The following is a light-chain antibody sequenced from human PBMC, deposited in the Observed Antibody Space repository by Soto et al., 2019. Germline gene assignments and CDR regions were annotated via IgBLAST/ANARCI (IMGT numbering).Light chain of an antibody. CDR2: GAS. J-gene: IGKJ3*01. V-gene: IGKV3-15*01. CDR1: QSVSSN. Sequence: EIVMTQSPATLSVSPGERATLSCRASQSVSSNLACYQQKPGQAPRLLIYGASTRATGIPARFSGSGSGTEFTLTISSLQSEDFAVYCCRQYNNWPPGVTFGPGTKVDIK. CDR3: RQYNNWPPGVT.